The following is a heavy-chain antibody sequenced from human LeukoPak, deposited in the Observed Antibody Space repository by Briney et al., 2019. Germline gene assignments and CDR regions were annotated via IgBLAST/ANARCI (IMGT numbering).Heavy chain of an antibody. Sequence: GGSLRLSCAASGFTFSSYGMHWVRQAPGKGLEWVAVIWYDGSNKYYADSVKGRFTISRDNSKNTLYLQMNSLRAEGTAVYYCARGPSVVPAAITYWGQGTLVTVSS. J-gene: IGHJ4*02. CDR2: IWYDGSNK. V-gene: IGHV3-33*01. CDR3: ARGPSVVPAAITY. CDR1: GFTFSSYG. D-gene: IGHD2-2*02.